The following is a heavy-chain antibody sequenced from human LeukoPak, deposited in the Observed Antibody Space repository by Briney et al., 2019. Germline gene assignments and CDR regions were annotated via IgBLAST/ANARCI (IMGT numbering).Heavy chain of an antibody. CDR2: VNPSSGGT. Sequence: ASVKVSCKASGYTFTGYYMHWVRQAPGQGLEWMGWVNPSSGGTNYAQKFQGRVTMTRDTSITTAYMELSRLRSDDTAVYYCAREGYSSGWWDYWGQGTLVTVSS. J-gene: IGHJ4*02. D-gene: IGHD6-19*01. CDR3: AREGYSSGWWDY. V-gene: IGHV1-2*02. CDR1: GYTFTGYY.